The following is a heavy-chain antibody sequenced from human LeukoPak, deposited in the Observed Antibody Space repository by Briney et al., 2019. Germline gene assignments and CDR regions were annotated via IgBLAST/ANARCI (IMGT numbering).Heavy chain of an antibody. CDR2: ISGSGGST. CDR1: GFTFSSYA. CDR3: AKSGNYDFWSGYYQSPDY. Sequence: GGSLRLSCAASGFTFSSYAMSWVRQAPGKGLEWVSAISGSGGSTYYADSVKGRFTISRDNSKNTLYLQMNSLRAEDTAVYYCAKSGNYDFWSGYYQSPDYWGQGTLVTVSS. D-gene: IGHD3-3*01. J-gene: IGHJ4*02. V-gene: IGHV3-23*01.